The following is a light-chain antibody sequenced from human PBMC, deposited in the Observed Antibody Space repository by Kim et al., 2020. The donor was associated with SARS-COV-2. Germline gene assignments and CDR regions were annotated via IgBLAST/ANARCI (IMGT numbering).Light chain of an antibody. CDR1: NIGSKS. CDR3: QVWDSSSDHRV. J-gene: IGLJ3*02. CDR2: YDS. Sequence: APGKTARITCWGNNIGSKSVNWYQQKPGQAPVLVIYYDSDRPSGIPERFSGSNSGNTATLTISRVEAGDEADYYCQVWDSSSDHRVFGGGTQLTVL. V-gene: IGLV3-21*04.